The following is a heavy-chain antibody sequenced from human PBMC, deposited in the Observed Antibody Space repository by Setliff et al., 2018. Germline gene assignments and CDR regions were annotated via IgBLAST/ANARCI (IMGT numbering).Heavy chain of an antibody. D-gene: IGHD4-17*01. CDR3: ARIGGSTTVNLLGLFQTPPDAFDF. Sequence: PGGSLRLSCAASGFTFSDYYMSWIRQAPGKGLEWVSYISSSGSTIYYADSVKGRFTISRDNAKNSLYLQMNSLRAEDTAVYYCARIGGSTTVNLLGLFQTPPDAFDFWGQGTMVTVSS. CDR1: GFTFSDYY. J-gene: IGHJ3*01. V-gene: IGHV3-11*04. CDR2: ISSSGSTI.